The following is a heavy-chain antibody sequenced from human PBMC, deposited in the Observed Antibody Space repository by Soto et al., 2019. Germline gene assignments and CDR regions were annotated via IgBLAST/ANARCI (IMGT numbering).Heavy chain of an antibody. CDR3: ARQGGTGWFDH. CDR2: IYPGDSDT. Sequence: EVQLVQSGGEVKKPGESLKISCKASGYSFTSSWIGWVRQMPGKGPEWMGIIYPGDSDTIYSPSSQGQVTFSVDKTISTAYLQWSSLKASDTAMYFCARQGGTGWFDHWGQGTLVTVSS. J-gene: IGHJ5*02. V-gene: IGHV5-51*01. CDR1: GYSFTSSW. D-gene: IGHD1-1*01.